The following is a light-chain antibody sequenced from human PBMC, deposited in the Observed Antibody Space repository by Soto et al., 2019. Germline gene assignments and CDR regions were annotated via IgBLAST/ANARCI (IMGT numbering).Light chain of an antibody. CDR1: SSDVGGYNY. CDR2: EVS. Sequence: QSVLTQPASVSGSPGQSITISCIGTSSDVGGYNYVSWYQQHPGKVPKLMVYEVSNRPAGVSYRFSGSKSGNTASLRISGLQPEDEADYYCSSYTSTNTPVVFGTGTKVP. V-gene: IGLV2-14*01. CDR3: SSYTSTNTPVV. J-gene: IGLJ1*01.